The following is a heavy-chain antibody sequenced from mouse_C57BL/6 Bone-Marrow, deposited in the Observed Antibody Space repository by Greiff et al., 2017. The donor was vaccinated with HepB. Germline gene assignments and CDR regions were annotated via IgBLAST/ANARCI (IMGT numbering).Heavy chain of an antibody. CDR3: AKIYYGMDY. Sequence: VQLQQSGPELVKPGASVKISCKASGYAFSSSWMNWVKQRPGKGLEWIGRIYPGDGDTNYNGKFKSKATLTVDKPSSTAYMQLSSLTSEDSAVYYCAKIYYGMDYWGQGTSVTVSS. J-gene: IGHJ4*01. V-gene: IGHV1-82*01. CDR2: IYPGDGDT. CDR1: GYAFSSSW.